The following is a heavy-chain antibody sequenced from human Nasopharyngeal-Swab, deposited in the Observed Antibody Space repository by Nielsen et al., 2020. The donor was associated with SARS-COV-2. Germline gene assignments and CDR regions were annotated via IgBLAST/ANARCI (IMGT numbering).Heavy chain of an antibody. Sequence: GESLKISCATSGFTFRDYDMHLVRQAPGKGLEHVSGISRDGRSIFFADSVGDRFTISRDNSKYTLYLQMGGLRAEDMSVYYCARASYSGSYYGFDYWGQGTLVTVSS. J-gene: IGHJ4*02. V-gene: IGHV3-64*02. CDR2: ISRDGRSI. CDR1: GFTFRDYD. CDR3: ARASYSGSYYGFDY. D-gene: IGHD1-26*01.